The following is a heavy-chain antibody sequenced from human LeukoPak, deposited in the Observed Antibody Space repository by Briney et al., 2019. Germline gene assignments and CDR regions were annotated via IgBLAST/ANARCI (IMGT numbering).Heavy chain of an antibody. CDR3: ARGSYYFDY. J-gene: IGHJ4*02. V-gene: IGHV4-59*01. CDR1: GGSISSYY. Sequence: SETLSLTCTVSGGSISSYYWSWIRQPPGKGLEWIGYIYYSGSTNYNPSLKRRVTITVDTSKDQFSLKLSSVTAADTAVYYCARGSYYFDYWGQGTLVTVSS. CDR2: IYYSGST.